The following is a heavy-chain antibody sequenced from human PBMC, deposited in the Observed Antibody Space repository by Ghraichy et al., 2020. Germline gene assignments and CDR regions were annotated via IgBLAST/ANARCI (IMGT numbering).Heavy chain of an antibody. CDR2: VFSTGSP. J-gene: IGHJ3*01. Sequence: GSLRLSCVVSGVSVNTYYWSWLRQPPGERLEYIGFVFSTGSPNYNPSLQSRATISIDTSKNQFSLKLTSVTAADTAVYYCARDSAPLYYVGSVTDDAFDVWGQWTMVIVSS. V-gene: IGHV4-59*02. CDR3: ARDSAPLYYVGSVTDDAFDV. D-gene: IGHD3-10*01. CDR1: GVSVNTYY.